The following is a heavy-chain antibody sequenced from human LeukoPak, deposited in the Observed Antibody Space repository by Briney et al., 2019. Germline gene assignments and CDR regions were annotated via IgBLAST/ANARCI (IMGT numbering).Heavy chain of an antibody. V-gene: IGHV3-23*01. J-gene: IGHJ4*02. Sequence: GGSLRLSCAASGFTFNSYAMIRVRPAPGKELEWVSAVSGSGCSTYYEDSVKVRITISRDNYKNTLYLQMSSLRAEDTAVYYCATERGYSYGYGRFDYWGQGTLVTVSS. CDR1: GFTFNSYA. CDR3: ATERGYSYGYGRFDY. CDR2: VSGSGCST. D-gene: IGHD5-18*01.